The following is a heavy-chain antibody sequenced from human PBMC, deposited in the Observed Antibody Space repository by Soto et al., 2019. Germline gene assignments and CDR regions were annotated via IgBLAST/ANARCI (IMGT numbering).Heavy chain of an antibody. J-gene: IGHJ4*02. V-gene: IGHV3-23*01. CDR1: GFTFSSYA. D-gene: IGHD2-8*01. Sequence: GGSLRLSCAASGFTFSSYAMSWVRQAPGKGLEWVSAISGSGCSTYYADSVKGRFTISRDNSKNTLYLQMNSLRAEDTAVYYCAKFVRLGLTVYAIGALFDYWGQGTLVTVSS. CDR2: ISGSGCST. CDR3: AKFVRLGLTVYAIGALFDY.